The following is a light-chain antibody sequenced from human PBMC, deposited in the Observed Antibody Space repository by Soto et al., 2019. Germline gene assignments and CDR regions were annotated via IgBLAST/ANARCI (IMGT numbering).Light chain of an antibody. V-gene: IGLV3-1*01. CDR2: QDS. Sequence: SYELTQPPSVSVSPGQTASITCSGDKLGDKYACWYQQKPGQSPVLVIYQDSKRPSGIPERFSGSNSGNTATLTISETQAMDEADYYCQAWDSSTAVIVFGTGTKLTVL. J-gene: IGLJ1*01. CDR3: QAWDSSTAVIV. CDR1: KLGDKY.